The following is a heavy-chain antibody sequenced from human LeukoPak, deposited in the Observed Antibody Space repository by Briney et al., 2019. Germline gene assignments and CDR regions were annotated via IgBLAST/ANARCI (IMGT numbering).Heavy chain of an antibody. CDR2: IRFDGSTK. J-gene: IGHJ4*02. CDR3: AKILGRYSYGPVEY. Sequence: PGGSLRLSCAASGFTFSSFGMHWVRQAPGKGLEWVAFIRFDGSTKYYADSVKGRFTISRDNSKNTLYLQMNSLRVEDTAVYYCAKILGRYSYGPVEYWGQGILVTVSP. CDR1: GFTFSSFG. D-gene: IGHD5-18*01. V-gene: IGHV3-30*02.